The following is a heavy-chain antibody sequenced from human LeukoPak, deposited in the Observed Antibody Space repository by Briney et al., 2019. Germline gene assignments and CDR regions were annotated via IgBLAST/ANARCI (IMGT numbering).Heavy chain of an antibody. D-gene: IGHD3-22*01. CDR1: GFTFSRYW. CDR3: ARDKGDYDTSGSLFVF. CDR2: IKQDGGEI. V-gene: IGHV3-7*03. J-gene: IGHJ4*02. Sequence: GGSLRLSCSASGFTFSRYWMSWVRQVPRKGLEWVANIKQDGGEIYYVDSVKGRFTISRDNAKSSLYLQMNSSRAGDTAVYYCARDKGDYDTSGSLFVFGGQGTLVTVSS.